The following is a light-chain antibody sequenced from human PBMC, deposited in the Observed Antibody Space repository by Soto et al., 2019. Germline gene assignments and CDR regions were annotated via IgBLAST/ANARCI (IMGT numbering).Light chain of an antibody. CDR3: QKYNNWPPET. CDR1: QSISNH. CDR2: AAS. V-gene: IGKV1-39*01. Sequence: DIQMTQSPSSLSASVEDRVIITCRASQSISNHLNWYQQKPGKAPKLLIFAASSLQSGVPSRFSGSRSGPDFTLTISSLQSEDFAVYYCQKYNNWPPETVGQGTKGEIK. J-gene: IGKJ1*01.